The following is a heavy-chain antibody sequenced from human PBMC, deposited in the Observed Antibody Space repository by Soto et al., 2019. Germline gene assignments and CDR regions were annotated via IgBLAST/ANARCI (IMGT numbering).Heavy chain of an antibody. CDR2: ISAHNGNT. D-gene: IGHD1-1*01. V-gene: IGHV1-18*01. CDR3: ARGRYGDC. J-gene: IGHJ4*02. CDR1: GYTFTSYG. Sequence: QVHLVQSGAEVKKPGASVKVSCKASGYTFTSYGITWVRQAPGQGLEWMGWISAHNGNTDYAQKLQGRVIVTRDTSTSTGSMELRSLISGDTAVYYCARGRYGDCWGQGALVTVSS.